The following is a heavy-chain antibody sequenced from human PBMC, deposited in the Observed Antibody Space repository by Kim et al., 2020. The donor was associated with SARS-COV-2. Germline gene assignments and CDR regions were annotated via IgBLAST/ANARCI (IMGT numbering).Heavy chain of an antibody. CDR2: IYYSGST. Sequence: SETLSLTCTVSGGSISSGGYYWSWIRQHPGKGLEWIGYIYYSGSTYYNPSLKSRVTISVDTSKNQFSLKLSSVTAADTAVYYCARMSGPRSAFDIWGQGTMVTVSS. V-gene: IGHV4-31*03. CDR3: ARMSGPRSAFDI. CDR1: GGSISSGGYY. J-gene: IGHJ3*02.